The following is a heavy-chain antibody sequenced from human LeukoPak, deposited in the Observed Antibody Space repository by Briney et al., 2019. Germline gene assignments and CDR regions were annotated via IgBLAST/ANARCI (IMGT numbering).Heavy chain of an antibody. CDR3: ARPSIAAAGISFDY. J-gene: IGHJ4*02. D-gene: IGHD6-13*01. V-gene: IGHV1-3*01. Sequence: GASVKVSCKASGYTFTRYAMHWVRQAPGQRLAWMGWINAGNGNTKYSQKFQGRVTITRDTSASAAYMELSSLRSEDTAVYYCARPSIAAAGISFDYWGQGTLVTVSS. CDR1: GYTFTRYA. CDR2: INAGNGNT.